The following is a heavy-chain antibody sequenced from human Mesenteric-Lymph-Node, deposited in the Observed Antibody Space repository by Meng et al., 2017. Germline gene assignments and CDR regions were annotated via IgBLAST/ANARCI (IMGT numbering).Heavy chain of an antibody. J-gene: IGHJ4*02. CDR1: GGTFSSYA. Sequence: SVKVSCKASGGTFSSYAISWVRQAPGQGLEWMGGIIPIFGTANYAQKLQGRVTITADKSTSTAYMELRSLRSEDTVVYYCARDSHYYDSSGYYWPKDFDYWGQGTLVTVSS. CDR2: IIPIFGTA. V-gene: IGHV1-69*06. D-gene: IGHD3-22*01. CDR3: ARDSHYYDSSGYYWPKDFDY.